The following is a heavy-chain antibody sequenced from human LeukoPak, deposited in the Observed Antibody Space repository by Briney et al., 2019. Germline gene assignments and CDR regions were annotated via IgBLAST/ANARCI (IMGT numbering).Heavy chain of an antibody. CDR2: ISVSGGST. V-gene: IGHV3-23*01. CDR3: AKKIGIGYDSSGYYVDY. J-gene: IGHJ4*02. Sequence: PGGSLRLSCAASGFTFSNYAMSWVRQPQGLGLGWVSVISVSGGSTYYADSVKGRFTISRDNSKNTLYLQMNSLRAEDTAVYYCAKKIGIGYDSSGYYVDYWGQGTLVTVSS. D-gene: IGHD3-22*01. CDR1: GFTFSNYA.